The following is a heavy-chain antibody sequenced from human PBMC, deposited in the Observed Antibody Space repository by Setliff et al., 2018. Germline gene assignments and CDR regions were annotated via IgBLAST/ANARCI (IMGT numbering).Heavy chain of an antibody. J-gene: IGHJ6*03. Sequence: ASVKVSCKASGDPFNAYGVSWVRQAPGQGFEWMGWIIPMFGTNYAQKFQGRVTITADESTSTAYMELSSLGSEDTAVYYCAGGQPLVRKYYYYMDVWGKGTTVTVSS. CDR1: GDPFNAYG. CDR3: AGGQPLVRKYYYYMDV. D-gene: IGHD3-10*01. CDR2: IIPMFGT. V-gene: IGHV1-69*13.